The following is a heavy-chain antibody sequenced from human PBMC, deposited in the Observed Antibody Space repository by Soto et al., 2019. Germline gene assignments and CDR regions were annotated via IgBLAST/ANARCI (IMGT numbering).Heavy chain of an antibody. Sequence: QVQLQQWGAGLLKPSETLSLTCAVYGGSFSGYYWSWIRQPPGKGLEWIGEINHSGSTNYNPSLKSRVTISVDTSKNQFSLKLSSVTAADTAVYYCARGPPGGAAGNWFDPWGQGTLVTVSS. CDR3: ARGPPGGAAGNWFDP. V-gene: IGHV4-34*01. D-gene: IGHD6-25*01. CDR1: GGSFSGYY. CDR2: INHSGST. J-gene: IGHJ5*02.